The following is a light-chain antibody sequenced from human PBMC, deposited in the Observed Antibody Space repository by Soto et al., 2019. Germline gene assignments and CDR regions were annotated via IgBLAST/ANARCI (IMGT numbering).Light chain of an antibody. V-gene: IGKV4-1*01. Sequence: DIVMTQSPDSLAVSLGEGATINCKCSQSILFSSNNKNYLAWYQQKAGQPPKLLIYWASIRESGVPDRFSGSGSGTDFTLTISSVQAEDVAVYYCQKYYDSPLTFGQGKRREIK. CDR1: QSILFSSNNKNY. CDR3: QKYYDSPLT. J-gene: IGKJ5*01. CDR2: WAS.